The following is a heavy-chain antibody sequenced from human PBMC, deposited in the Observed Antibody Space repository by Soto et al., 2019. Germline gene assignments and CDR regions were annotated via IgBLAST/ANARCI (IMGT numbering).Heavy chain of an antibody. Sequence: GGSLRLSCAASGFTFSSYAMSWVRQAPGKGLEWVSAISGSGGSTYYADSVKGRFTISRDNSKNTLYLQMNSLRAEDTAVYYCAKDTRVRGVKAHFDYWGQGTLVTVSS. D-gene: IGHD3-10*01. V-gene: IGHV3-23*01. CDR2: ISGSGGST. CDR3: AKDTRVRGVKAHFDY. J-gene: IGHJ4*02. CDR1: GFTFSSYA.